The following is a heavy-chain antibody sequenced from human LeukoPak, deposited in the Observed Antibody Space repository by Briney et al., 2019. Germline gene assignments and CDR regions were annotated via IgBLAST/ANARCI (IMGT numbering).Heavy chain of an antibody. D-gene: IGHD1-26*01. Sequence: PGGSLRLSCAASGFTFSSYWMHWVRQAPGKGLVWVSRINSDGSSTSYADSVKGRFTISRDNAKNTLYLQMNSLRAEDTAVYYCARAVGATRFDYWGQGTLVTVSS. CDR1: GFTFSSYW. CDR3: ARAVGATRFDY. CDR2: INSDGSST. V-gene: IGHV3-74*01. J-gene: IGHJ4*02.